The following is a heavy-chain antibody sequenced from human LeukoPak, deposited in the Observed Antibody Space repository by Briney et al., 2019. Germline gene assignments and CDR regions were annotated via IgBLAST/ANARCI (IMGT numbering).Heavy chain of an antibody. CDR2: INPNSGDT. J-gene: IGHJ3*02. D-gene: IGHD3-10*01. Sequence: ASVKVSCKASGYTFTGYYMHWVRQAPGQGLEWMGWINPNSGDTKDALKFQGRVTMTRDTSINTAYMELSRLTSDDTAVYYCARGTTHLWFGEGGNALDIWGQGTMVTVSS. V-gene: IGHV1-2*02. CDR1: GYTFTGYY. CDR3: ARGTTHLWFGEGGNALDI.